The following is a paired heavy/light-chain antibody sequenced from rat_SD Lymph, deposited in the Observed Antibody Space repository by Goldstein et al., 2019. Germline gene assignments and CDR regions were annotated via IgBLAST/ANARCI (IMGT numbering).Light chain of an antibody. CDR1: QSLVYSDGKTY. CDR3: AQTTHFPFT. CDR2: QVS. J-gene: IGKJ4*01. V-gene: IGKV1S14*01. Sequence: DVVMTQTPPSLSVAIGQSVSISCKSSQSLVYSDGKTYLHWLLQSPGRSPKRLIYQVSNLGSGVPDRFSGTGSQKDFTLKISRVEAEDLGVYYCAQTTHFPFTFGSGTKLEIK.
Heavy chain of an antibody. Sequence: QVQLQQSGAELVKPGSSVKLSCKASGYTFTEYDIDWVKQRPGQGLEWIGGINTENGDTDYNEKFKGRATLTADISSNTAYMELSRLTSEDSAVYNCARRNSGYDFDYWGQGVMVTVSS. J-gene: IGHJ2*01. V-gene: IGHV1-68*01. CDR1: GYTFTEYD. D-gene: IGHD4-3*01. CDR2: INTENGDT. CDR3: ARRNSGYDFDY.